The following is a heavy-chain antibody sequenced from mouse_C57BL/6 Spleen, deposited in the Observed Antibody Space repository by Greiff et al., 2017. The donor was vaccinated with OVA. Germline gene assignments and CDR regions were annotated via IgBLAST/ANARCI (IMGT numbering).Heavy chain of an antibody. D-gene: IGHD1-1*01. J-gene: IGHJ1*03. Sequence: QVQLQQPGAELVRPGSSVKLSCKASGYTFTSYWMHWVKQRPIQGLEWIGNIDPSDSETHYNQKFKDKATLTVDKSSSTAYMQLSSLTSEDSAVYYCARRGLYYYGSSPWYFDVWGTGTTVTVSS. V-gene: IGHV1-52*01. CDR1: GYTFTSYW. CDR2: IDPSDSET. CDR3: ARRGLYYYGSSPWYFDV.